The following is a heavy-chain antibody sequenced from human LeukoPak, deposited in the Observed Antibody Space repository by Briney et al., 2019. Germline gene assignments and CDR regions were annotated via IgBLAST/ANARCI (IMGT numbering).Heavy chain of an antibody. Sequence: SETLSLTCTVSGGSISSSSYYWGWIRQPAGKGLEWIGRIYTSGSTNYNPSLKSRVTMSVDTSKNQFSLKLSSVTAADTAVYYCARLERHRYYFDYWGQGTLVTVSS. CDR1: GGSISSSSYY. V-gene: IGHV4-61*02. CDR2: IYTSGST. CDR3: ARLERHRYYFDY. D-gene: IGHD1-1*01. J-gene: IGHJ4*02.